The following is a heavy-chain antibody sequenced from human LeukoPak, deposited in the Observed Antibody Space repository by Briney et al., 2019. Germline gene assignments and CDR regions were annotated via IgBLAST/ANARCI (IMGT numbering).Heavy chain of an antibody. D-gene: IGHD6-19*01. CDR3: ARVFLFYSSGWYYIDY. Sequence: GGSLRLSCAASGFTFSSYWMSWVRQAPEKGLEWVANIKQDGSEKYYVDSVKGRFTISRDNAKNSLYLQMNSLRAEDTAVYYCARVFLFYSSGWYYIDYWGQGTLVTVSS. J-gene: IGHJ4*02. CDR2: IKQDGSEK. CDR1: GFTFSSYW. V-gene: IGHV3-7*01.